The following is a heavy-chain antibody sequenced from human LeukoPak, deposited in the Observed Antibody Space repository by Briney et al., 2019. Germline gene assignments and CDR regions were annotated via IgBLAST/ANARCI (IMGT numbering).Heavy chain of an antibody. J-gene: IGHJ5*02. V-gene: IGHV3-74*01. CDR3: ARDGVTMVRGCWFDP. CDR1: GFTFSSYW. CDR2: INSDGSST. Sequence: GGSLRLSCAASGFTFSSYWMHWVRQAPGKGLVWVSRINSDGSSTSYADSVKGRFTISRDNAKNTLYLQMNSLRAEDTAVYYCARDGVTMVRGCWFDPWGQGTLVTASS. D-gene: IGHD3-10*01.